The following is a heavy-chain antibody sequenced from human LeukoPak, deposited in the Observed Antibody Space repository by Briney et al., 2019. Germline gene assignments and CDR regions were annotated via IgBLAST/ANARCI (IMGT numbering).Heavy chain of an antibody. V-gene: IGHV1-2*02. CDR3: ARDGNFDY. CDR1: GYTFTGYY. Sequence: GASVKVSCKASGYTFTGYYMHWVRQAPGQGLEWMGWISPNSGDTNYAQKFQGRVTMTGDTSISTAYMELSRLRSDDTAVYYCARDGNFDYWGQGTLVTVSS. D-gene: IGHD1-1*01. CDR2: ISPNSGDT. J-gene: IGHJ4*02.